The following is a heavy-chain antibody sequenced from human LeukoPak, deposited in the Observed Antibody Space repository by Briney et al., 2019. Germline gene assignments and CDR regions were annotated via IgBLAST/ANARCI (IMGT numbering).Heavy chain of an antibody. Sequence: PSETLSLTCAVSVYSFSGAYRWGLIRQPPGEGLEWIGTIYDTGRIYYNPSLKGRVTISVDTSKDQFSLTLTSVTAADTAVYYCANVETLTTAYFDDWGQGTLVTVSS. D-gene: IGHD4-17*01. CDR1: VYSFSGAYR. CDR2: IYDTGRI. J-gene: IGHJ4*02. V-gene: IGHV4-38-2*01. CDR3: ANVETLTTAYFDD.